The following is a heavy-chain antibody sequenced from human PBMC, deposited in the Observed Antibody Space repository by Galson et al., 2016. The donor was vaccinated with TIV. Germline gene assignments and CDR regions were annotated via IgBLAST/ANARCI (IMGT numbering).Heavy chain of an antibody. CDR1: GYTFSDYY. D-gene: IGHD2-15*01. CDR2: INPNNDDT. V-gene: IGHV1-2*02. J-gene: IGHJ5*02. Sequence: SVQVSCKASGYTFSDYYIHWVRQAPGQGLEWMGWINPNNDDTYYGQKFQGRVTMTRDTSISTVYMELSMLRSDAKAVYYCERDTGDCIGFSCVWFDPWGQGTLVTVSS. CDR3: ERDTGDCIGFSCVWFDP.